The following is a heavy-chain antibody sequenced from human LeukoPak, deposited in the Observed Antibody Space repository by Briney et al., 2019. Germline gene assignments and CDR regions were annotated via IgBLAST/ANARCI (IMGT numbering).Heavy chain of an antibody. CDR3: ARDGPETIRFLEWLLVAFDI. J-gene: IGHJ3*02. V-gene: IGHV3-30*03. D-gene: IGHD3-3*01. CDR1: GFTFSSYG. CDR2: SSNHGRSQ. Sequence: GGSLRLSCAASGFTFSSYGMLWVRQAPGKGLEWVTVSSNHGRSQHYADSVKGRFTISRDTSENKVYLQMDSLRPDDTAVYYCARDGPETIRFLEWLLVAFDIWGQGTLVAVSS.